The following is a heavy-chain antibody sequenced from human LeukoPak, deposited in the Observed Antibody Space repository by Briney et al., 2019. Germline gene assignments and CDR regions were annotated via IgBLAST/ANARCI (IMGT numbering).Heavy chain of an antibody. CDR3: ARESYYGSGSLNWFDP. CDR2: IYTSGST. Sequence: SETLSLTCTVSGRSISSYYWSWIRQPAGKGLEWNGRIYTSGSTNYNPSLKSRVTMSVDTSKNQFSLKLSSVTAADTAVYYCARESYYGSGSLNWFDPWGQGTLVTVSS. V-gene: IGHV4-4*07. D-gene: IGHD3-10*01. J-gene: IGHJ5*02. CDR1: GRSISSYY.